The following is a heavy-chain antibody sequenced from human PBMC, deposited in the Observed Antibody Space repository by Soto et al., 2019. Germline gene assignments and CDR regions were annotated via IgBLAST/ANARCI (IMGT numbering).Heavy chain of an antibody. V-gene: IGHV1-69*13. D-gene: IGHD6-19*01. Sequence: GASVKVSCKASGGTFSSYAISWVRQAPGQGLEWMGGIIPIFGTANYAQKFQGRVTITADESTSTAYMELSSLRSEDTAVYYCASRGSSIAVASREFDYWGQGTLVTVSS. CDR1: GGTFSSYA. J-gene: IGHJ4*02. CDR3: ASRGSSIAVASREFDY. CDR2: IIPIFGTA.